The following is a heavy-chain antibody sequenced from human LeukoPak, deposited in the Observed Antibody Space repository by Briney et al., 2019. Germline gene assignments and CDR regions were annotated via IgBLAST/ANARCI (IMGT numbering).Heavy chain of an antibody. CDR2: ISHDGSNK. CDR3: AKSMFIAAAEPFPDYYGMDV. D-gene: IGHD6-13*01. J-gene: IGHJ6*02. Sequence: PGGSLRLSCAASGFTFSNYAMHWVRQAPGWGLEWVAVISHDGSNKHYTDSVKGRFTISRDNSRNTLDVQINSLRAEDTAVYYCAKSMFIAAAEPFPDYYGMDVWGQGTTVTVSS. CDR1: GFTFSNYA. V-gene: IGHV3-30-3*01.